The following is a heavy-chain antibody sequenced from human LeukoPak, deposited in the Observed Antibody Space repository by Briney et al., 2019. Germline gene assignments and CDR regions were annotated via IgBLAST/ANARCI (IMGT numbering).Heavy chain of an antibody. CDR3: ARERGYSSSWYFDY. CDR2: IYYSGST. CDR1: GGSISSSSYY. D-gene: IGHD6-13*01. J-gene: IGHJ4*02. V-gene: IGHV4-39*01. Sequence: SETLSLTCTVSGGSISSSSYYWGWIRQPPGKGLEWIGSIYYSGSTYYNPSLKSRVTISVDTSKNQFSLKLSSVTAADTAVYYCARERGYSSSWYFDYWGQGTLVTVSS.